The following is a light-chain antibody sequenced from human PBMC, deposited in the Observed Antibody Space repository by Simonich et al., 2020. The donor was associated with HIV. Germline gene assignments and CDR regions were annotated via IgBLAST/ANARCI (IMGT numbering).Light chain of an antibody. J-gene: IGKJ2*01. CDR2: WAS. V-gene: IGKV4-1*01. CDR1: QSVLYSSNNKNY. CDR3: QQYYVTPYT. Sequence: DIVMTQSPDSLAVSLGERATIDCKSSQSVLYSSNNKNYLAWYQQKPGQPPKLIIYWASPRQSGVPARFSGSGSGTQFTLTISSLQAEDVAVYYCQQYYVTPYTFGQGTKLEIK.